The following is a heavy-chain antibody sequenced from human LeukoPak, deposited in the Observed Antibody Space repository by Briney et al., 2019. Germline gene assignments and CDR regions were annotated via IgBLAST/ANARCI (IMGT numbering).Heavy chain of an antibody. D-gene: IGHD3-10*01. J-gene: IGHJ5*02. CDR3: AKGVTMALTGWFDP. CDR2: ISYDGSNK. Sequence: PGGSLRLSCAASGSTFSSYGMHWVRQAPGKGLEWVAVISYDGSNKYYADSVKGRFTIPRDNSKNTPYLQMNSLRAEDTAVYYCAKGVTMALTGWFDPWGQGTLVTVSS. V-gene: IGHV3-30*18. CDR1: GSTFSSYG.